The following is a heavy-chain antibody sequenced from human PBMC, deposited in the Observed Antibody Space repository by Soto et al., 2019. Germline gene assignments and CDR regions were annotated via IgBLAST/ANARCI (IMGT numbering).Heavy chain of an antibody. V-gene: IGHV4-34*01. CDR3: SRGRRVRYFDI. J-gene: IGHJ3*02. CDR2: INHSGST. Sequence: QVQLQQWGAGLLKPSETLSLTCAVYGGSFSGYYWSWIRQPPGKELEWIGEINHSGSTNYNPSLKSRVTISVDTSKNQFSLKLSSVTAADTAVYYCSRGRRVRYFDIWGQGTMVTVSS. D-gene: IGHD3-9*01. CDR1: GGSFSGYY.